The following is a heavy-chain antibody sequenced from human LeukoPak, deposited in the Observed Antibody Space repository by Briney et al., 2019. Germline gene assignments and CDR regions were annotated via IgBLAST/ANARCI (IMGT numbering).Heavy chain of an antibody. J-gene: IGHJ6*03. V-gene: IGHV3-73*01. CDR1: GFTFSGSA. CDR3: TREYYYDSSGYYYYYYYMDV. D-gene: IGHD3-22*01. Sequence: PGGSLRLSCAASGFTFSGSAIHWVRQASGKGLEWVGRIRSKANSYATAYAASVKGRFTISRDDSKNTAYLQMNSLKTEDTAVYYCTREYYYDSSGYYYYYYYMDVWGKGTTVTVSS. CDR2: IRSKANSYAT.